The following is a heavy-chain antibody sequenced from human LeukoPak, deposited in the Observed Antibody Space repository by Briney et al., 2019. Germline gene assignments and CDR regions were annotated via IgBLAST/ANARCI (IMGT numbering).Heavy chain of an antibody. J-gene: IGHJ4*02. CDR3: ARGGYSYDSYYFDY. CDR1: GFTFSSYP. V-gene: IGHV3-30-3*01. Sequence: GGSLRLSCAASGFTFSSYPMHWVRQAPGLGLQWVAVISHDGSNKYYEDSVKGRFTISRDNSKSTLYLHLNIPRPEDTAVYYCARGGYSYDSYYFDYWGQGTLVTVSS. D-gene: IGHD5-18*01. CDR2: ISHDGSNK.